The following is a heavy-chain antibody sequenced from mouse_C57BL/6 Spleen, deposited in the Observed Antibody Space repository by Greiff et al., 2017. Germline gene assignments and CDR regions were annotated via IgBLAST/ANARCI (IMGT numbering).Heavy chain of an antibody. CDR1: GYTFTGYW. V-gene: IGHV1-9*01. CDR3: ARSYYYGSSDAWFAY. CDR2: ILPGSGST. Sequence: QVQLQQSGAELMKPGASVKLSCKATGYTFTGYWIEWVKQRPGHGLEWIGEILPGSGSTNYNEKFKGKATFTADTSSNTAYMQLSSLTTKDSAIYYCARSYYYGSSDAWFAYWGQGTLVTVSA. J-gene: IGHJ3*01. D-gene: IGHD1-1*01.